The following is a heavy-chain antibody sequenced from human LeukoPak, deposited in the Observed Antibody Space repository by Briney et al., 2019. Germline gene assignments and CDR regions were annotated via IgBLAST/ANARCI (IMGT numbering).Heavy chain of an antibody. CDR1: GGSISSYY. V-gene: IGHV4-59*01. D-gene: IGHD2-2*02. Sequence: SETLSLTCTVSGGSISSYYWSWIRQPPGKGLEWIGYIYYSGSTNYNPSLKSRVTISVDTSKNQFSLKLSSVTAADTAVYCCARAPYQPLLYQRCFDLWGRGTLVTVSS. CDR3: ARAPYQPLLYQRCFDL. J-gene: IGHJ2*01. CDR2: IYYSGST.